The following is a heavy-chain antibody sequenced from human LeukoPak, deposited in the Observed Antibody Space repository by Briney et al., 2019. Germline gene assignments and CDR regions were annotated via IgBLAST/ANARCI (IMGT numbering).Heavy chain of an antibody. J-gene: IGHJ3*02. V-gene: IGHV1-2*02. Sequence: GASVKVSCKASGYTFTGYYMHWVRQAPGQGLEWMGWINPNSGGTNYAQKFQGRVTMTRNTSISTAYMELSSLRSEDTAVYYCARGGGSSWYDAFDIWGQGTMVTVSS. D-gene: IGHD6-13*01. CDR1: GYTFTGYY. CDR2: INPNSGGT. CDR3: ARGGGSSWYDAFDI.